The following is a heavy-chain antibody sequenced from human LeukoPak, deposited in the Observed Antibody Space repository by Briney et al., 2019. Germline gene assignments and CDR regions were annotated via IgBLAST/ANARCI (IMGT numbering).Heavy chain of an antibody. CDR1: GFTFSSYA. CDR3: AKVSSGEHTFWSDFSQDKWFDP. Sequence: PGRSLRLSCAASGFTFSSYAMHWVRQAPGKGLEWVSAIGGGGDKVFYADSVKGRFTISGDNSKQTLFLQMNSLGAADTAVYYCAKVSSGEHTFWSDFSQDKWFDPWGLGTLVTVAS. J-gene: IGHJ5*02. V-gene: IGHV3-23*01. CDR2: IGGGGDKV. D-gene: IGHD3-3*01.